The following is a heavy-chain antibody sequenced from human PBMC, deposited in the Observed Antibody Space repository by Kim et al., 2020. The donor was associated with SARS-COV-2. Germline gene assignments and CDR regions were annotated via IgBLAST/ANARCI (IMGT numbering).Heavy chain of an antibody. J-gene: IGHJ6*03. CDR2: IYYSGST. D-gene: IGHD3-9*01. Sequence: SETLSLTCTVSGGSISSYYWSWIRQPPGKGLEWIGYIYYSGSTNYNPSLKSRVTISVDTSKNQFSLKLSSVTAADTAVYYCARYGSDWLLGMYYYYYMDVWGKGTTVTVSS. CDR1: GGSISSYY. CDR3: ARYGSDWLLGMYYYYYMDV. V-gene: IGHV4-59*08.